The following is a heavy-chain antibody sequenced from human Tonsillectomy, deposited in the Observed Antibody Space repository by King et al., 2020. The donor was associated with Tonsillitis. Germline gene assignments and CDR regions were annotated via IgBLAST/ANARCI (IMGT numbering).Heavy chain of an antibody. D-gene: IGHD1-26*01. CDR3: ARDESPANSGSYYDAFDF. CDR2: IKADGNVK. J-gene: IGHJ3*01. V-gene: IGHV3-7*01. CDR1: GFTFSGYW. Sequence: VQLVESGGGLVQPGGSLRLSCAASGFTFSGYWMSWVRQAPGKGLEWVANIKADGNVKHYVYSVEGRFTISRDNAKNSLYLQMNSLRAEDTAVYYCARDESPANSGSYYDAFDFWGQGTMVTVSS.